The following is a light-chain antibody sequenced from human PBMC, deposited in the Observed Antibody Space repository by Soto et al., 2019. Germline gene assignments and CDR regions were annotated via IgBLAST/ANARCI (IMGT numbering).Light chain of an antibody. CDR1: SSNIGAGYD. Sequence: QSVLTQTPSVSGAPGQKITMSCTGSSSNIGAGYDVHWYQQVPGAAPRLLIYADNNRPSGVPDRFSASKSGTSASLAITGLQGADEAKYYCPSYDTSLSGVIFGAGTKVTVL. CDR2: ADN. CDR3: PSYDTSLSGVI. V-gene: IGLV1-40*01. J-gene: IGLJ2*01.